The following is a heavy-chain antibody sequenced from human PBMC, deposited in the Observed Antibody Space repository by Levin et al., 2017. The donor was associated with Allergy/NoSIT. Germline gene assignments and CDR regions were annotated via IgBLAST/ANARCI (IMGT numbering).Heavy chain of an antibody. CDR2: INHSGST. J-gene: IGHJ4*02. Sequence: GSLRLSCAVYGGSFSGYYWSWIRQPPGKGLEWIGEINHSGSTNYNPSLKSRVTISVDTSKNQFSLKLSSVTAADTAVYYCASGGGYCSGGSCYGYWGQGTLVTVSS. V-gene: IGHV4-34*01. CDR3: ASGGGYCSGGSCYGY. CDR1: GGSFSGYY. D-gene: IGHD2-15*01.